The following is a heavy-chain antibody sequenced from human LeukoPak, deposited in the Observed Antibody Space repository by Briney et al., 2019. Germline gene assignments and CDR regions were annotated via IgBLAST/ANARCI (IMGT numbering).Heavy chain of an antibody. Sequence: GGSLRLSCAASGFTFSSYAMSWVRQAPGKGLEWVSAISGGGGSTYYADSVKGRFTISRDNSKNTLYLQMNSLRVEDTALYYCAKGRYSGYDFFFDYWGQGTLVTVSS. CDR3: AKGRYSGYDFFFDY. V-gene: IGHV3-23*01. CDR1: GFTFSSYA. CDR2: ISGGGGST. J-gene: IGHJ4*02. D-gene: IGHD5-12*01.